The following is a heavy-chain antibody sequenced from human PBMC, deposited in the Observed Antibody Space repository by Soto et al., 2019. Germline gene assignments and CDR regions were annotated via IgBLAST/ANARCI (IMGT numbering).Heavy chain of an antibody. CDR1: TGSISNSY. CDR2: IHGSGSA. D-gene: IGHD6-13*01. CDR3: ARSSHKESWFDP. Sequence: PSATLSLTCTVSTGSISNSYWNWIRQSAGKGLEWIGRIHGSGSATYNPSLRSRVTMSVDTSKNQFSLKVNSVTGADTAVYYCARSSHKESWFDPWGQGTLVTVA. V-gene: IGHV4-4*07. J-gene: IGHJ5*02.